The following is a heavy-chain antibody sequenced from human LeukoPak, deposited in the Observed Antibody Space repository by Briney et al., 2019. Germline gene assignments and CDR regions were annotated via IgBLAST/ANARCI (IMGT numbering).Heavy chain of an antibody. Sequence: SETLSLTCTVSGGSISSYYWSWIRQPPGKGLEWIGEINHSGSTNYNPSLKSRVTISVDTSKNQFSLKLSSVTAADTAVYYCARAPGSDYDSSGPIDYWGQGTLVTVSS. CDR2: INHSGST. D-gene: IGHD3-22*01. V-gene: IGHV4-34*01. CDR1: GGSISSYY. J-gene: IGHJ4*02. CDR3: ARAPGSDYDSSGPIDY.